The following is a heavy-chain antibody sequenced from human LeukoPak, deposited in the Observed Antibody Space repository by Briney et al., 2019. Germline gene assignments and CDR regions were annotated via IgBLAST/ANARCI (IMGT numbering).Heavy chain of an antibody. CDR2: IHDSGST. D-gene: IGHD2-2*01. V-gene: IGHV4-30-4*07. CDR3: ARQSGIVVVPAATPFDY. CDR1: GDSISSGGYS. Sequence: SETLSLTCVVSGDSISSGGYSWSWIRQTPVKGLEWIAYIHDSGSTYNNPSLKTRLSISIDTSKNQFSLKLNSVSAADTAVYYCARQSGIVVVPAATPFDYWGQGTLVTVSS. J-gene: IGHJ4*02.